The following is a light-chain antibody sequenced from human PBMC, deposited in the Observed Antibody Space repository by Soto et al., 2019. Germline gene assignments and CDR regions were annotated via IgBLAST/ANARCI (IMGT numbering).Light chain of an antibody. V-gene: IGKV1-5*03. CDR1: QSISNW. CDR2: KAS. CDR3: QRYNSYWT. J-gene: IGKJ1*01. Sequence: DIQMTQSPSTLSASVGDRVTITCRASQSISNWLAWYQQKPGKAPNLLIYKASSLESGVPSRFSGSGSGTAFTLTISSLQPDDFATYYCQRYNSYWTFGQGTKVEIK.